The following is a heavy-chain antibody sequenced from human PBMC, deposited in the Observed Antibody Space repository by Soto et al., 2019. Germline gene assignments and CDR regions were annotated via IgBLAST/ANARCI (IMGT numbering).Heavy chain of an antibody. CDR1: GGSINGSYYY. CDR3: ARIPFCYFDY. V-gene: IGHV4-39*01. J-gene: IGHJ4*02. Sequence: QLQLQESGPGLVKPSETLSLTCTVSGGSINGSYYYWGWIRQPPGKGLQWIGNIYYSGSTDYNPSLKSRVTISVDTSKNQFSLKLSSVTAADTAVYYCARIPFCYFDYWGQGTLLTVSS. CDR2: IYYSGST.